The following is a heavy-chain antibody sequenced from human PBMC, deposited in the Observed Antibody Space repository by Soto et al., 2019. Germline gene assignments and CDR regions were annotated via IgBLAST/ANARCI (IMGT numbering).Heavy chain of an antibody. Sequence: PSETLSLTCAVYGGSFSGHFCSWVRQPPGKGLEWIGEINYSGTTNYNPSLESRVTVSVDTSKNQFTLKLTSVTAADTAVFYCGSRDGSGKYYFDFWGQGTLVTVSS. CDR3: GSRDGSGKYYFDF. CDR1: GGSFSGHF. J-gene: IGHJ4*02. V-gene: IGHV4-34*01. D-gene: IGHD3-10*01. CDR2: INYSGTT.